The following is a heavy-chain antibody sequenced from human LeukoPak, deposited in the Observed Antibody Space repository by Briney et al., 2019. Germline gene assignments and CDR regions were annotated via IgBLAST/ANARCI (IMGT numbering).Heavy chain of an antibody. CDR1: GFTFGDYA. CDR3: SREFRGYNRLRTYYFYMDV. V-gene: IGHV3-49*04. J-gene: IGHJ6*03. Sequence: PGGSLRLSCTASGFTFGDYAMTWVRQAPGKGLEWVGFIRSQIYGGTPEYAASVKGRFTISRDDSKNSLYLQMNSLKTEDTAVYYCSREFRGYNRLRTYYFYMDVWGKGTTVTVSS. D-gene: IGHD5-24*01. CDR2: IRSQIYGGTP.